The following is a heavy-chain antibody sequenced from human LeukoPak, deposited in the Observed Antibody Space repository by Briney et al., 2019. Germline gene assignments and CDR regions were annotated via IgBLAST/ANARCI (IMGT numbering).Heavy chain of an antibody. CDR1: GFTFSSYA. V-gene: IGHV3-23*01. CDR3: AKGDCSSTTCSGFYGMDV. Sequence: GGSLRLSCAASGFTFSSYAMSWVRQAPGKGLEWVSTTSGGSTYYADSVKSRFTISRDNSKSTLYLRMNSLRAEDTAVYYCAKGDCSSTTCSGFYGMDVWGRGTTVTVSS. CDR2: TSGGST. D-gene: IGHD2-2*01. J-gene: IGHJ6*04.